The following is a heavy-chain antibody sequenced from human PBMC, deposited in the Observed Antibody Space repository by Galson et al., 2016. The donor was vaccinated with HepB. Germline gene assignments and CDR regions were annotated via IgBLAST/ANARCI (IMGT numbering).Heavy chain of an antibody. CDR1: GFTVTNAW. CDR2: IRSKTDGGTT. Sequence: SLRLSCAASGFTVTNAWMSWVRQAPGKGLEWVCRIRSKTDGGTTDYGAPVKGRITISRDDSKNTLYLQINNLKTEDTAVYYCTTVGIALPNTDHWGQGTVVTVSS. CDR3: TTVGIALPNTDH. V-gene: IGHV3-15*01. D-gene: IGHD6-13*01. J-gene: IGHJ4*02.